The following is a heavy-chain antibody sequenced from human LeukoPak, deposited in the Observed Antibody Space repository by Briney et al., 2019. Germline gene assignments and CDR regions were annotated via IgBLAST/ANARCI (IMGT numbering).Heavy chain of an antibody. D-gene: IGHD3-9*01. CDR1: GFTFSSYG. V-gene: IGHV3-30*03. J-gene: IGHJ3*02. Sequence: GGSLRLSCAASGFTFSSYGMHWVRQAPGKGLEWVAVISYDGSNKYYADSVKGRFTISRDNSKNTLYLQMNSLRAEDTAVYYCARASSKQLAGYLPDGFDIWGQGTMVTVSS. CDR3: ARASSKQLAGYLPDGFDI. CDR2: ISYDGSNK.